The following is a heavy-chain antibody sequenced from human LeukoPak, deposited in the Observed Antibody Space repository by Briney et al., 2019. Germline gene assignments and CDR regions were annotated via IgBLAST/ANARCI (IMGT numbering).Heavy chain of an antibody. D-gene: IGHD3-22*01. J-gene: IGHJ4*02. CDR3: ARGGYYDNSGYPY. CDR1: GFTFSSYW. Sequence: PGGSLRLSCAASGFTFSSYWMHWVRQAPGKGLVWVSRINTDGSSTSYADSVKGRFTISRDNAKNTLYLQMNSLRAEDTAVYYCARGGYYDNSGYPYWGQGTLVTVSS. CDR2: INTDGSST. V-gene: IGHV3-74*01.